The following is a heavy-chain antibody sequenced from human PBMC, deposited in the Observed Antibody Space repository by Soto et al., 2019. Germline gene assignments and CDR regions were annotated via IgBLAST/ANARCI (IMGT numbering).Heavy chain of an antibody. J-gene: IGHJ5*02. CDR2: INPKSGGT. Sequence: ASVKVSCKASGYTFTAYFIYWVRQAPGQGLEWMGWINPKSGGTNYSQRFQDRVTMTRDTSISTAYMELSRLRSDDTAVYYCARIPISVINANKWFAPWGQGTLVTVSS. CDR1: GYTFTAYF. V-gene: IGHV1-2*02. CDR3: ARIPISVINANKWFAP. D-gene: IGHD2-21*01.